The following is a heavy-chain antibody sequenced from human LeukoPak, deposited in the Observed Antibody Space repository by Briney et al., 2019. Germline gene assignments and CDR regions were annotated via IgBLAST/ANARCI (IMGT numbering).Heavy chain of an antibody. CDR2: INPNSGGT. J-gene: IGHJ5*02. CDR1: GYTFTGYY. V-gene: IGHV1-2*02. CDR3: AREASSAHNWFDP. Sequence: ASVKVSCKASGYTFTGYYMHWVRQAPGQGLEWMGWINPNSGGTNYAQKFQGRVTVTRDTSISTAYMELSRLRSDDTAVYYCAREASSAHNWFDPWGQGTLVTVSS. D-gene: IGHD3-22*01.